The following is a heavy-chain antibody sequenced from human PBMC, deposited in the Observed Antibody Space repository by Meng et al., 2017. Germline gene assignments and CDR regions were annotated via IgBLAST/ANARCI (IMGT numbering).Heavy chain of an antibody. CDR3: ASRYYYDSSGYYPNRRYYFDY. D-gene: IGHD3-22*01. J-gene: IGHJ4*02. CDR1: GGTFSSYA. Sequence: GQMWRSGDEVKKPGSSVKVSCKASGGTFSSYAISWVRQAPGQGLEWMGGIIPIFGTANYAQKFQGRVTITADKSTSTAYMELSSLRSEDTAVYYCASRYYYDSSGYYPNRRYYFDYWGQGTLVTVSS. CDR2: IIPIFGTA. V-gene: IGHV1-69*06.